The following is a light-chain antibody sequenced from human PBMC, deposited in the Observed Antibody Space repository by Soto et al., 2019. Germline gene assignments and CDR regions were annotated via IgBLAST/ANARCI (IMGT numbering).Light chain of an antibody. CDR3: YSYVGGIS. CDR1: SSDVGSHNF. Sequence: QSALTQPASVSGSPGQSIAISCTGTSSDVGSHNFVSWYQQHPGKVPKLIIYEVSKRPSGVSNRFSGSKSGNTASLTISGLQAEDEADYYCYSYVGGISFRGGTKLTVL. J-gene: IGLJ2*01. CDR2: EVS. V-gene: IGLV2-23*02.